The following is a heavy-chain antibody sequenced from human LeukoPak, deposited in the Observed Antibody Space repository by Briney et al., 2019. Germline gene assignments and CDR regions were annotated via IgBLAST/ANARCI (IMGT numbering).Heavy chain of an antibody. CDR3: AREDPSRFGEFVLDR. J-gene: IGHJ5*02. D-gene: IGHD3-10*02. CDR2: ISSSGSTI. V-gene: IGHV3-48*03. Sequence: PGGSLRLSCAASGFTLSSYEMNWVRQAPGKGLGWVSYISSSGSTIYYADSVKGRFTISRDNAKNSLYLQMNSLRAEDTAVYYCAREDPSRFGEFVLDRWGQGRLVTVCS. CDR1: GFTLSSYE.